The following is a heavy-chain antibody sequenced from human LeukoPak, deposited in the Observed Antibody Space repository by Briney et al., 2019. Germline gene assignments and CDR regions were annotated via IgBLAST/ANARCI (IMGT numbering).Heavy chain of an antibody. CDR3: ARGRGVKDY. CDR1: GGSFSGYY. Sequence: SETLSLTCAVYGGSFSGYYWSWIRQPPGKGLEWIGEINHSGSTSYNPSLKSRVTISVDTSKNQFSLKLSSVTAADTAVYYCARGRGVKDYWGQGTLVTVSS. J-gene: IGHJ4*02. V-gene: IGHV4-34*01. D-gene: IGHD1-26*01. CDR2: INHSGST.